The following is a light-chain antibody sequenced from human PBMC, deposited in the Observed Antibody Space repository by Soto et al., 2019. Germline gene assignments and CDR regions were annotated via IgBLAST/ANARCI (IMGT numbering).Light chain of an antibody. CDR2: EVS. J-gene: IGLJ1*01. V-gene: IGLV2-14*01. Sequence: QSALTQPASVSGSPGQSITISCTGTSSDVGGYNYVSWYQQHPGKAPKLMIYEVSNRPSGVSNRFSGSKSGNTASLTISGLQAEDEAEYYCSSSTTSSTRVFGTGTKLTVL. CDR3: SSSTTSSTRV. CDR1: SSDVGGYNY.